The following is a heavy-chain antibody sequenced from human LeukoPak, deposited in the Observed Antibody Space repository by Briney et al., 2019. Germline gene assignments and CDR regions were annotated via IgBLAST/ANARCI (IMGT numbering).Heavy chain of an antibody. CDR3: ARFSGRN. J-gene: IGHJ4*02. CDR2: ISYDGSNK. Sequence: PGGSLRLSCAASGFTFSSYGMHWVRQAPGKGLEWVAVISYDGSNKYYADSVKGRFTVSRDNSKNTLYLQMNSLRAEDTAVYYCARFSGRNWGQGTLVTVSS. CDR1: GFTFSSYG. V-gene: IGHV3-30*03. D-gene: IGHD2-15*01.